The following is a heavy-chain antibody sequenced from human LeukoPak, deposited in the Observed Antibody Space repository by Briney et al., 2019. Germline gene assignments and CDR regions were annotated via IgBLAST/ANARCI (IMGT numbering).Heavy chain of an antibody. Sequence: GGSLRLSCAASAFTFSSYGMHWVRQAPGKGLEWVAFIRDDGGNKYYADSVKGRFTISRDKSKNTLYLQMNSLRPEDTAVYSCAKQARGPLLYGVFDYWGQGTLVTVSS. CDR1: AFTFSSYG. J-gene: IGHJ4*02. CDR3: AKQARGPLLYGVFDY. V-gene: IGHV3-30*02. CDR2: IRDDGGNK. D-gene: IGHD2-2*02.